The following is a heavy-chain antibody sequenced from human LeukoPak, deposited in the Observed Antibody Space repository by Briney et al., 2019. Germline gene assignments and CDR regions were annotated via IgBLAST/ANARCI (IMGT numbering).Heavy chain of an antibody. D-gene: IGHD6-19*01. CDR2: INPNSGGT. Sequence: GASVEVSCKASGYTFTGYYMHWVRQAPGQGLEWMGWINPNSGGTNYAQKFQGRVTMTRDTSISTAYMELSRLRPDDTAVYYCASIAVAGTTSPNWFDPWGQGTLVTVSS. J-gene: IGHJ5*02. CDR1: GYTFTGYY. V-gene: IGHV1-2*02. CDR3: ASIAVAGTTSPNWFDP.